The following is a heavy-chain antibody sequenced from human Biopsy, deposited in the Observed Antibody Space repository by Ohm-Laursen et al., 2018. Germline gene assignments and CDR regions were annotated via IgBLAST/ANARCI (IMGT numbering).Heavy chain of an antibody. CDR3: ARTRLSIVIKPAAVVFDN. V-gene: IGHV3-11*01. CDR1: GFTFSDYY. CDR2: ITNTGRTV. J-gene: IGHJ4*02. D-gene: IGHD2-2*01. Sequence: SLRLSCAASGFTFSDYYMNWIRQAPGKGLEWVSFITNTGRTVYADSVKGRFTISGDNADNSLHLQMKSLRPEDTAVYYCARTRLSIVIKPAAVVFDNWGQGTLVTVSS.